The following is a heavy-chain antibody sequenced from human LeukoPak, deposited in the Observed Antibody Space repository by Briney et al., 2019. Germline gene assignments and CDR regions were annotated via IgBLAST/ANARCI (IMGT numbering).Heavy chain of an antibody. CDR2: IYSGGST. CDR3: ARARGYYYYYGMDV. J-gene: IGHJ6*02. Sequence: GGSLRLSCAASGFTVSSNYMSWVRQAPGKGLEWVSVIYSGGSTYYADSGKGRFTISRDNSKNTLYLQMNSLRAEDTAVYYCARARGYYYYYGMDVWGQGVTVTVSS. CDR1: GFTVSSNY. V-gene: IGHV3-53*01.